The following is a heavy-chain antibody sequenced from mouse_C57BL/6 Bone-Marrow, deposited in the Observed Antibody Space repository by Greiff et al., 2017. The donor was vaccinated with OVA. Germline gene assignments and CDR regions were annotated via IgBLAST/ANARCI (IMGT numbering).Heavy chain of an antibody. J-gene: IGHJ4*01. Sequence: VQRVESGPGLVAPSQSLSITCTVSGFSLTSYAISWVRQPPGKGLEWLGVIWTGGGTNYNSALKSRLSISKDNSKSQVFLKMNSLQTDDTARYYCARKEIYYGPYYAMDYWGQGTSVTVSS. D-gene: IGHD2-1*01. CDR1: GFSLTSYA. CDR3: ARKEIYYGPYYAMDY. CDR2: IWTGGGT. V-gene: IGHV2-9-1*01.